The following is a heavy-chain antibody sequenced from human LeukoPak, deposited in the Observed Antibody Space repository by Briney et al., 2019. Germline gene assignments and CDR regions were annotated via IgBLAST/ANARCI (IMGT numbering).Heavy chain of an antibody. J-gene: IGHJ6*02. CDR3: ARTESSSWYFYGMDV. CDR2: INHSGST. Sequence: SETLSLTCAVYGGSFSGYYWSWMRQPPGKGLEWIGEINHSGSTNYNPSLKSRVTISADASKNQFSLKLSSVTAADTAVYYCARTESSSWYFYGMDVWGQGTTVTVSS. CDR1: GGSFSGYY. D-gene: IGHD6-13*01. V-gene: IGHV4-34*01.